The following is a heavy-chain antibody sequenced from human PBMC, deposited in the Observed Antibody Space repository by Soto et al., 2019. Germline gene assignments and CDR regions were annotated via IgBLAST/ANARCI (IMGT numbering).Heavy chain of an antibody. CDR3: ARTMVRGVMTLQHYFYMDV. V-gene: IGHV3-11*01. D-gene: IGHD3-10*01. Sequence: QVQLVESGGGLVKPGGSLRLSCAASGFTFSDYYMSWIRQAPGKGLEWVSYISSSGSTIYYEDSVKGRFTISRDNAKNSLYLQMNRLRAEDTAVYYCARTMVRGVMTLQHYFYMDVWGKGTTVTVSS. J-gene: IGHJ6*03. CDR1: GFTFSDYY. CDR2: ISSSGSTI.